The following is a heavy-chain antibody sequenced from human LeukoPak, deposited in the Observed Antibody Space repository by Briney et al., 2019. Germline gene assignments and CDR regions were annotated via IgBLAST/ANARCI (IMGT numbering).Heavy chain of an antibody. J-gene: IGHJ4*02. D-gene: IGHD3-3*01. CDR2: IYYSGST. Sequence: PSETLSLTCAVSGYSISSSNWWGWIRQPPGKGLEWIGYIYYSGSTYYNPSLKSRVTISVDTSKNQFSLKLSSVTAADTAVYYCARDSYFDFWSGSPRLDYWGQGTLVTVSS. CDR1: GYSISSSNW. CDR3: ARDSYFDFWSGSPRLDY. V-gene: IGHV4-28*03.